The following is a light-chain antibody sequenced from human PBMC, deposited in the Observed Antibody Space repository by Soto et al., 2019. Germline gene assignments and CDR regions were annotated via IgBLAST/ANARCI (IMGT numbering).Light chain of an antibody. CDR2: KAS. V-gene: IGKV1-5*03. J-gene: IGKJ1*01. CDR1: QTISSW. CDR3: QHYNSYSEA. Sequence: DIQMTQSPSTLSGSVGDRVTITCRARQTISSWLAWYQQKPGKAPKLLIYKASTLKSGVPSRFSGSGSGTEFTLTISSMQPDDFATYYCQHYNSYSEAFGQGTKMDLK.